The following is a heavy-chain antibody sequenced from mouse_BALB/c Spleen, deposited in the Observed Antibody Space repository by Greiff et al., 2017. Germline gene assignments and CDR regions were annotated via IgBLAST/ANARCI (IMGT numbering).Heavy chain of an antibody. J-gene: IGHJ4*01. D-gene: IGHD2-4*01. V-gene: IGHV1-54*01. Sequence: VQLQQSGAELVRPGTSVKVSCKASGYAFTNYLIEWVKQRPGQGLEWIGVINPGSGGTNYNEKFKGKATLTADKSSSTAYMQLSSLTSDDSAVYFCARSPMITGAMDYWGQGTSVTVSS. CDR3: ARSPMITGAMDY. CDR2: INPGSGGT. CDR1: GYAFTNYL.